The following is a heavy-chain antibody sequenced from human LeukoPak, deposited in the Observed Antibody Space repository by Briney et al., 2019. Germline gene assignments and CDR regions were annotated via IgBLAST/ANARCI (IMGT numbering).Heavy chain of an antibody. D-gene: IGHD3-16*01. CDR3: ASSWGSAIDF. CDR2: INQGGSVK. Sequence: GGSLRLSCAASGFTFSSDWMNWVRQAPGKGLEWVANINQGGSVKNYVDSVKGRFTISRDNAKNSLYLQMTSLRAEDTAVYYCASSWGSAIDFWGQGTLVTVSS. CDR1: GFTFSSDW. V-gene: IGHV3-7*01. J-gene: IGHJ4*02.